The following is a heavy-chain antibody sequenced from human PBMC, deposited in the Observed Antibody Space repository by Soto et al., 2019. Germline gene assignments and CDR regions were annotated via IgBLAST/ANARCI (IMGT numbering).Heavy chain of an antibody. CDR3: ARELSSSWYLDWFDP. J-gene: IGHJ5*02. Sequence: GGSLRLSCAASGFTFSSYAMHWVRQAPGKGLEWVAVISYDGSNKYYADSVKGRFTISRDNSKNTLYLQMNSLRAEDTAVYYCARELSSSWYLDWFDPWGQETLVTVSS. V-gene: IGHV3-30-3*01. CDR1: GFTFSSYA. D-gene: IGHD6-13*01. CDR2: ISYDGSNK.